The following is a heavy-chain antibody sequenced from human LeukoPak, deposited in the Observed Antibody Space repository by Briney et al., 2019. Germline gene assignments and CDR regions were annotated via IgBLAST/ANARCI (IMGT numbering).Heavy chain of an antibody. CDR3: ATGSVGSPLGTPSDF. Sequence: SETLSLTCTVSGGSISSSSYYWGWIRQPPGKGLEWIGSIYYSGSTYYNPSLKSRVTISVDKSKNQFSLKLSSVTAADTAVYYCATGSVGSPLGTPSDFWGQGTLVTVSS. CDR1: GGSISSSSYY. D-gene: IGHD3-10*01. J-gene: IGHJ4*02. CDR2: IYYSGST. V-gene: IGHV4-39*07.